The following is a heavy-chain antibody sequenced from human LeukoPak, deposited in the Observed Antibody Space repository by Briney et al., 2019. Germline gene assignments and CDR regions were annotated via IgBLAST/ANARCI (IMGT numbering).Heavy chain of an antibody. D-gene: IGHD1-26*01. CDR2: ISGSGGST. Sequence: GGSLRLSCAASGFTFDDYGMSWVRQAPGKGLEWVSAISGSGGSTYYADSVKGRFTISRDNSKNTLYLQMNSLRAEDTALYYCARVSIVGASDYWGQGTLVTVSS. CDR3: ARVSIVGASDY. CDR1: GFTFDDYG. V-gene: IGHV3-23*01. J-gene: IGHJ4*02.